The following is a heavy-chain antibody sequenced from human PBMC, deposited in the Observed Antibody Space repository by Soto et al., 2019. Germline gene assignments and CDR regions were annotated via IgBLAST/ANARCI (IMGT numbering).Heavy chain of an antibody. J-gene: IGHJ4*02. Sequence: PGGSLRLSCVASGFTFSNYGMHWVRQAPGKGLEWVALVSYNGRKEYYADSVKGRFSISRDNSKNTLYVQMNTLRDEDTAVYYCAKDSLRGEVQAALTFDYWGRGTLVTVSS. CDR1: GFTFSNYG. CDR3: AKDSLRGEVQAALTFDY. CDR2: VSYNGRKE. V-gene: IGHV3-30*18. D-gene: IGHD2-2*01.